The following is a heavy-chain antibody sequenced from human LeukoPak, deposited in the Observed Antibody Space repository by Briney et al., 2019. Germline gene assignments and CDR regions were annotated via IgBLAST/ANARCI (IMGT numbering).Heavy chain of an antibody. J-gene: IGHJ4*02. CDR3: ARESDY. CDR2: INQGGSEK. Sequence: GGSLRLSCAPSGFTFSTYWMGWVRQAPGKGLEWLANINQGGSEKYYVDSVKGRFTISRDNAKNSLFLQMNSLRAEDTAVYFCARESDYWGQGTLVTVSS. CDR1: GFTFSTYW. V-gene: IGHV3-7*01.